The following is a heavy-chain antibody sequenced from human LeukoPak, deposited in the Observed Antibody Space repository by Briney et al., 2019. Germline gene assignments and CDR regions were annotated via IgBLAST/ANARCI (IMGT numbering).Heavy chain of an antibody. CDR3: AGSRYSGYDRFGWQPPVHYYYGMDV. D-gene: IGHD5-12*01. V-gene: IGHV1-69*13. Sequence: GASVNVSFKASGGTFSSYAISWVRQAPGRGLEWMGGIIPIFGTANYAQKFQGRVTITADESTSTAYMELSSLRSEDTAVYYCAGSRYSGYDRFGWQPPVHYYYGMDVWGQGTTVTVSS. CDR2: IIPIFGTA. J-gene: IGHJ6*02. CDR1: GGTFSSYA.